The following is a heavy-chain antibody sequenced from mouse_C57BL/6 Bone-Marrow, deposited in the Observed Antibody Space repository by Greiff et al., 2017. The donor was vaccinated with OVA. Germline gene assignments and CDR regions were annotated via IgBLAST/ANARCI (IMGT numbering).Heavy chain of an antibody. CDR2: IDPSDSYT. Sequence: QVQLQQPGAELVMPGASVKLSCKASGYTFTSYWMHWVKQRPGQGLEWIGEIDPSDSYTNYNQKFKGKSTLTVDKSSSTAYMQLSSLISEDSAVYYCGRWGLFYAMDYWGQGTSVTVSS. CDR3: GRWGLFYAMDY. V-gene: IGHV1-69*01. J-gene: IGHJ4*01. CDR1: GYTFTSYW. D-gene: IGHD3-1*01.